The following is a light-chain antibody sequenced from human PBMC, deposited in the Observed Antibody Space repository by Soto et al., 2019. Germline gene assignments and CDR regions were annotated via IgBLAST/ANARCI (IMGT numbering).Light chain of an antibody. CDR1: RSNIGRNY. CDR3: ATWDSSLTGEV. CDR2: DSN. Sequence: QSVLTQPPSASGTPGQRVSISCSGSRSNIGRNYVSWYQQLPGTAPKLLIYDSNKRPSGIPDRFSGSKPGTSATLDITGLQTGDEADYYCATWDSSLTGEVFGGGTKLTVL. V-gene: IGLV1-51*01. J-gene: IGLJ2*01.